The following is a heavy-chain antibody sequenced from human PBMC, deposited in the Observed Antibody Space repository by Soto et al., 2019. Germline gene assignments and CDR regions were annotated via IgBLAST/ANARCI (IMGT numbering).Heavy chain of an antibody. D-gene: IGHD6-13*01. CDR3: ARTSGIAAAGKRLYYYGMDV. J-gene: IGHJ6*02. CDR1: GFTFSDYY. V-gene: IGHV3-11*01. Sequence: QVQLVESGGGLVKPGGSLRLSCAASGFTFSDYYISWIRQAPGKGLEWVSYISSSGSTIYYADSVKGRFTISRDNAKNSLYLQMNSLRAEDTAVYYCARTSGIAAAGKRLYYYGMDVWGQGTTVTVSS. CDR2: ISSSGSTI.